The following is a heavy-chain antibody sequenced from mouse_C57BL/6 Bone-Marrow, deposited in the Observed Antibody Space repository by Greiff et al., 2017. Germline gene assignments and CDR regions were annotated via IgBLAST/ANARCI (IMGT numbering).Heavy chain of an antibody. Sequence: QVQLQQPGAELVKPGASVKLSCKASGYTFTSYWMNWVKQRPGRGLERIGRIDPNSGGTKYNEKFKSKATLTVDKPSSTAYMQLSSQTSEDSAVYYCARRYYFDYWGQGTTLTVAS. CDR2: IDPNSGGT. CDR3: ARRYYFDY. CDR1: GYTFTSYW. J-gene: IGHJ2*01. V-gene: IGHV1-72*01.